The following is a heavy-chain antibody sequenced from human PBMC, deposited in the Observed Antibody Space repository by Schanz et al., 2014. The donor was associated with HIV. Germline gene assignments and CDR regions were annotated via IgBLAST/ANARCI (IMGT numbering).Heavy chain of an antibody. CDR3: ARAAFSSEYYYGMDV. D-gene: IGHD3-3*02. J-gene: IGHJ6*02. Sequence: QVQLVQSGAEVKRPGSTVKVSCTASGGTLISTYGFSWARQAPGQGLEWMGGIIPIFGTANYAQKFQGRVTITADESTDTAYMELSSLRSADTAVYFCARAAFSSEYYYGMDVWGQGTTVTVSS. CDR2: IIPIFGTA. CDR1: GGTLISTYG. V-gene: IGHV1-69*01.